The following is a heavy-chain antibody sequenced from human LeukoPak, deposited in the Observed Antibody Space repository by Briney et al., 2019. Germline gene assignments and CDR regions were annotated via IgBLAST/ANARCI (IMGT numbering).Heavy chain of an antibody. Sequence: ASVKVSCKASGYTFTSYYMHWVRQAPGQGLEWMGIINPSGGSTSYAQKFQGRVTMTRDTSTSTVYMELSSLRSEDTAVYYCARGPTTPPYYYYYMDVWGKGTTVTVSS. CDR2: INPSGGST. CDR3: ARGPTTPPYYYYYMDV. J-gene: IGHJ6*03. V-gene: IGHV1-46*01. CDR1: GYTFTSYY. D-gene: IGHD1-26*01.